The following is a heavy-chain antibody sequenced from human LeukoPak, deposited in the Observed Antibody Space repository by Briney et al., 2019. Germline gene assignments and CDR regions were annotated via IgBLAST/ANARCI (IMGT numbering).Heavy chain of an antibody. D-gene: IGHD2-2*01. CDR1: GFTFSSYG. V-gene: IGHV3-21*01. CDR2: ISSSSSYI. Sequence: GGTLRLSCAASGFTFSSYGMHWVRQAPGKGLEWVSSISSSSSYIYYADSVKGRFTISRDNAKNSLYLQMNSLRAEDTAVYYCARDNYLGYCSSTSCSFDYWGQGTLVTVSS. CDR3: ARDNYLGYCSSTSCSFDY. J-gene: IGHJ4*02.